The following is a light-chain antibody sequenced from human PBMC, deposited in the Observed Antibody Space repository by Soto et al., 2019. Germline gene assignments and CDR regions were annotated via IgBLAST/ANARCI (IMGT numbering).Light chain of an antibody. V-gene: IGKV3-11*01. CDR3: QQRSNWPPWT. J-gene: IGKJ1*01. CDR1: QSLSSN. CDR2: DAS. Sequence: EILFAQSPDTVSVSPGETATLAWRASQSLSSNLAWYQQIPGQATRLLIYDASKRATGIPARFSGSGSGTDFTLTISSLEPEDFAVYYCQQRSNWPPWTFGQGTKVDIK.